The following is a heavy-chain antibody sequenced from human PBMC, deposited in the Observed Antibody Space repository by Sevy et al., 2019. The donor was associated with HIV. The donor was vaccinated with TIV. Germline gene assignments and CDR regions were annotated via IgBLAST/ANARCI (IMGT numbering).Heavy chain of an antibody. CDR1: GGSISSGGYY. CDR2: IYYSGNT. CDR3: ARAPGDEDAILTGYYGVDP. J-gene: IGHJ5*02. V-gene: IGHV4-31*03. D-gene: IGHD3-9*01. Sequence: SETQSLTCTVSGGSISSGGYYWSWIRQHPGKGLEWIGYIYYSGNTYYNPSLKSRVTISVDTSKNQFSLKLSSGTAADTAVYYSARAPGDEDAILTGYYGVDPWGQGTLVTVSS.